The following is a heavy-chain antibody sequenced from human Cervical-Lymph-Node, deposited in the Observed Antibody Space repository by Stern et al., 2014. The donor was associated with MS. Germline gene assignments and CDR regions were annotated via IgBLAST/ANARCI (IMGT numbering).Heavy chain of an antibody. Sequence: VQLVESGAEVKKPGASVKVSCKASEYTFTYFFMHWVRQAPGQWLEWMGVSNPSGGFTTYAQKFQGRVTMTRDTSTSTVYMELTSLTSEDTAVYYCASARNTAFDIWGQGTLVTVSS. CDR1: EYTFTYFF. CDR2: SNPSGGFT. V-gene: IGHV1-46*03. CDR3: ASARNTAFDI. J-gene: IGHJ3*02.